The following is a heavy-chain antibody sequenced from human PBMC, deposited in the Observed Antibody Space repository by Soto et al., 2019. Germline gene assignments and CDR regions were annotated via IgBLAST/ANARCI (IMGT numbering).Heavy chain of an antibody. Sequence: PSETLSLTCTVSGGSISSGGYYWSWIRQHPGKGLEWIGYIYYSGSTYYNPSLKSRVTISVDTSKNQFSLKLSSVTAADTAVYYCARNFRAALAPGLFDYWGQGTLVTVSS. CDR3: ARNFRAALAPGLFDY. V-gene: IGHV4-31*03. CDR1: GGSISSGGYY. D-gene: IGHD6-6*01. CDR2: IYYSGST. J-gene: IGHJ4*02.